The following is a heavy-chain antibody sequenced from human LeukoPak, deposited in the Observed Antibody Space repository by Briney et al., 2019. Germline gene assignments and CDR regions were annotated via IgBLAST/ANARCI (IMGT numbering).Heavy chain of an antibody. J-gene: IGHJ5*02. V-gene: IGHV4-38-2*02. CDR3: ARGGSSSWFGVNWFDP. D-gene: IGHD6-13*01. Sequence: SETLSLTCTVSGYSISSGYYWGWIRQPPGKGLEWIGSIYHSGSTYYNPSLKSRVTISVDTSNNQFSLKLSSVTAADTAVYYCARGGSSSWFGVNWFDPWGQGILVTVSS. CDR2: IYHSGST. CDR1: GYSISSGYY.